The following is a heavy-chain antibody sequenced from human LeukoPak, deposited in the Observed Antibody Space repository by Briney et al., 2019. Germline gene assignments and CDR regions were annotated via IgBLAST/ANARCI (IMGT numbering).Heavy chain of an antibody. CDR3: ARDRRIAAAGVFDY. CDR1: GYTFSSNY. D-gene: IGHD6-13*01. V-gene: IGHV1-46*01. CDR2: INPSGGST. J-gene: IGHJ4*02. Sequence: GASVKVSCKASGYTFSSNYMHWVRQAPGQGLEWMGIINPSGGSTNYAQKFQGRVTMTRDTSTSTVYMELSSLRSEDTAVYYCARDRRIAAAGVFDYWGQGTLVTVSS.